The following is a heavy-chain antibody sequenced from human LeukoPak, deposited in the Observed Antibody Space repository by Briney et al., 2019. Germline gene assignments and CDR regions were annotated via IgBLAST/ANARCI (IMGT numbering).Heavy chain of an antibody. CDR2: ISYDGSNK. Sequence: GGSLRLSCAASGFTFSNYGMHWVRQAPGKGLERVTVISYDGSNKYYADSVKGRFTISRDNSKNTLYLQMNSLRAEDTAVYYCAKHYYDSVNYSPLTSWGQGTLVTVSS. J-gene: IGHJ5*02. D-gene: IGHD3-22*01. CDR1: GFTFSNYG. V-gene: IGHV3-30*18. CDR3: AKHYYDSVNYSPLTS.